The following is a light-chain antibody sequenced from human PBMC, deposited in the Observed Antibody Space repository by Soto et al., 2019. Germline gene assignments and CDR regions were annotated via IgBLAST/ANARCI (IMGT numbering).Light chain of an antibody. Sequence: DIQMTQSPSSLSTSVGDKVTITCRASQSISKYLNWYQQKPGKAPKLRISVASSLQSEVPSRFSGDGSETDFTLSISSLQPEDSATYYCQQSFTTPFTFGPGTKVDVK. CDR1: QSISKY. CDR3: QQSFTTPFT. J-gene: IGKJ3*01. V-gene: IGKV1-39*01. CDR2: VAS.